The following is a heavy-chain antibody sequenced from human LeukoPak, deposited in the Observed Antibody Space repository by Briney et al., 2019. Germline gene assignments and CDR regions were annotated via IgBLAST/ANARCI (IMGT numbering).Heavy chain of an antibody. V-gene: IGHV3-23*01. CDR2: ISGSGGST. CDR3: AKVYDSSGYLFDY. Sequence: GGSPRLSCAASGFTFSSYAMSWVRQAPGKGLEWVSAISGSGGSTYYADSVKGRFTISRDNSKNTLYLQMNSLRAEDTAVYYCAKVYDSSGYLFDYWGQGTLVTVSS. CDR1: GFTFSSYA. D-gene: IGHD3-22*01. J-gene: IGHJ4*02.